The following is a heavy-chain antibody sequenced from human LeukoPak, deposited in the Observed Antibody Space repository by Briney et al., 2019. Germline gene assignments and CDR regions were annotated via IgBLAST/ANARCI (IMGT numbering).Heavy chain of an antibody. V-gene: IGHV3-30-3*01. CDR2: ISYDGSNK. CDR1: GFTFSSYA. J-gene: IGHJ4*02. D-gene: IGHD5-24*01. Sequence: PGGSLRLSCAASGFTFSSYAMHWVRQAPGKGLEWVAVISYDGSNKYYADSVKGRFTISRDNSKNTLYLQMNSLRAEDTAVYYCAKDRVFYYFDYWGQGTLVTVSS. CDR3: AKDRVFYYFDY.